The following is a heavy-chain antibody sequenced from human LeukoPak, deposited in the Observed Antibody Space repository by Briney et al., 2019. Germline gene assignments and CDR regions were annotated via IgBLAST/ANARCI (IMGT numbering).Heavy chain of an antibody. D-gene: IGHD1-26*01. Sequence: ASVKVSCKASGYIFTSYDINWVRQATGQGLEWMGWMNPNSGNTGYAQKFQGRVTMTRSTSISTAYMELSSLRSEDTAVYYCARGFVVGATDWFDPWGQGTLVTVSS. CDR1: GYIFTSYD. J-gene: IGHJ5*02. CDR2: MNPNSGNT. CDR3: ARGFVVGATDWFDP. V-gene: IGHV1-8*01.